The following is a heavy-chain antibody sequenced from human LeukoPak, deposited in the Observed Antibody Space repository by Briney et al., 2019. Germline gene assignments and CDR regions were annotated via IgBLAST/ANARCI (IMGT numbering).Heavy chain of an antibody. CDR1: GFTFSSYS. V-gene: IGHV3-21*01. CDR2: ISSSSSYI. CDR3: AREWKKTGAFDY. J-gene: IGHJ4*02. D-gene: IGHD1-1*01. Sequence: GGSLRLSCAASGFTFSSYSMNWIRQAPGKGLEWVSSISSSSSYIYYADSVKGRFTISRDNAKNSLYLQMNSLRAEDTAVYYCAREWKKTGAFDYWGQGTLATVSS.